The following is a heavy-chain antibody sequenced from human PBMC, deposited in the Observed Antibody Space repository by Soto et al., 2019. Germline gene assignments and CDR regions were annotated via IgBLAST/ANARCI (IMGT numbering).Heavy chain of an antibody. CDR1: GYTFTNND. D-gene: IGHD5-18*01. CDR3: ARMESFGSLNWFDP. J-gene: IGHJ5*02. V-gene: IGHV1-8*02. Sequence: QVQLVQSGAEVKKPGASVKVSCKASGYTFTNNDVSWVRQATGQGLEWMGWMNPGSGDTGYAQKFQGRVNMTRDIYIATAYMELNSLTSEATAIYYCARMESFGSLNWFDPWGQGTLVTVSS. CDR2: MNPGSGDT.